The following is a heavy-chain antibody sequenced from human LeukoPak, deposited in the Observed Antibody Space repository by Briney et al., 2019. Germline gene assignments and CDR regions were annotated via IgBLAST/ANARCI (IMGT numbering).Heavy chain of an antibody. CDR2: VSSSSSYI. J-gene: IGHJ4*02. CDR1: GFTFSSYS. D-gene: IGHD2-15*01. Sequence: GGSLRLSCAASGFTFSSYSMNWVRQAPGKGLEWVSSVSSSSSYIYYADSVKGRFTISRDNAKNSLYLQMNSLRAEDTAVYYCAVVGPTAYFDYWGQGTLVTVSS. V-gene: IGHV3-21*01. CDR3: AVVGPTAYFDY.